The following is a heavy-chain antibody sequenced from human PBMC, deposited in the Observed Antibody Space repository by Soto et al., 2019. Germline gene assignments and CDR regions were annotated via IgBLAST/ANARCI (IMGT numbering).Heavy chain of an antibody. CDR2: INPNSGVT. V-gene: IGHV1-2*04. J-gene: IGHJ6*03. CDR3: ARESGGATATLYYYYFYMEV. Sequence: QVQLVQSGAEVRKPGASVTVSCRSSGDSFNDYYIHWVRQAPGQGLEWMGWINPNSGVTKYAQKCQGWVSMTRDTSIRTVYMQLSRRRSDDTAVYYWARESGGATATLYYYYFYMEVWGKGTTVTVSS. CDR1: GDSFNDYY. D-gene: IGHD5-12*01.